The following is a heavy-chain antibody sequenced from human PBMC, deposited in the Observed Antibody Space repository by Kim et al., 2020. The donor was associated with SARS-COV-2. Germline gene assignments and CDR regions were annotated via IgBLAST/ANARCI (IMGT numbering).Heavy chain of an antibody. Sequence: SQTLSLTCAISGDRISSETAAWNWIRQSPSRGLEWLGRTYYRSFRTKWYKEYADSVKSRITISPDTSKNQFSLQLDSVTPEDTAVYYCSRELTEGLVLMGFDPGGQGTLVTVSS. CDR3: SRELTEGLVLMGFDP. V-gene: IGHV6-1*01. J-gene: IGHJ5*02. CDR1: GDRISSETAA. D-gene: IGHD2-8*01. CDR2: TYYRSFRTKWYK.